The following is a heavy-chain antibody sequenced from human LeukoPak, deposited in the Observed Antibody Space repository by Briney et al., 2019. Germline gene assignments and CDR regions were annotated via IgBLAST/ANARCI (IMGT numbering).Heavy chain of an antibody. CDR2: ISGSGGST. J-gene: IGHJ4*02. D-gene: IGHD3-22*01. Sequence: GGSLRLSCAASGFTFSSYAMSWVRQAPGKGLEWVSAISGSGGSTYYADSVKGRFTISRDNSKNTLYLQMNSLRAEDTAVYYCIKGRSGYYYPYFDYWGQGTLVTVSS. V-gene: IGHV3-23*01. CDR1: GFTFSSYA. CDR3: IKGRSGYYYPYFDY.